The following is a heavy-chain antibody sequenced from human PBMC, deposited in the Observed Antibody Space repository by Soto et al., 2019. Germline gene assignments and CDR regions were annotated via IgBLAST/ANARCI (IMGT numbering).Heavy chain of an antibody. CDR1: GYTFTSYG. J-gene: IGHJ5*02. V-gene: IGHV1-18*04. Sequence: ALVKVYCKASGYTFTSYGISWVRQAPGQVLEWMGWISAYNGNTNYAQKLQGRVTMTTDTSTSTAYMELRSLRSDDTAVYYCARGQEAVTIFGVVITNNWFDPWGQGTLVTVSS. CDR2: ISAYNGNT. CDR3: ARGQEAVTIFGVVITNNWFDP. D-gene: IGHD3-3*01.